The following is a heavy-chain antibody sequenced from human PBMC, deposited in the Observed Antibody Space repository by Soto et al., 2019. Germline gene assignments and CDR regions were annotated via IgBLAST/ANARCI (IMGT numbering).Heavy chain of an antibody. CDR3: ARHNYGSGSTYFDY. Sequence: SETLSLTCTVSGGSISPYYWSWIRQPPGKGLEWVGYIYYGGSTSYNPSLKSRVTISLETSKSQISLRLNSVTAADTAVYYCARHNYGSGSTYFDYWGQGTLVTVSS. CDR2: IYYGGST. V-gene: IGHV4-59*08. CDR1: GGSISPYY. J-gene: IGHJ4*02. D-gene: IGHD3-10*01.